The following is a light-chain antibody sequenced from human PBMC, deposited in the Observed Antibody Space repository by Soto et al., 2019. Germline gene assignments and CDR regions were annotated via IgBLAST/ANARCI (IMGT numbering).Light chain of an antibody. CDR3: QQYGSSPWT. CDR1: QSISTY. CDR2: AAS. Sequence: DIDMTQAPSSLSASVGDRVSITCRASQSISTYLNWYQQKAGLAPKLLIYAASSLQSGVPSRFSGSGSGTDFTLTISRLEPEDFAVYYCQQYGSSPWTFGQGTKVDIK. J-gene: IGKJ1*01. V-gene: IGKV1-39*01.